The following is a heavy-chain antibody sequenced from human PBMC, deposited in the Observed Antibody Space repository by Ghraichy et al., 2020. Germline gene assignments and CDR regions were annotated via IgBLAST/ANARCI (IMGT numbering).Heavy chain of an antibody. CDR3: AKVSYFGDFYFDY. J-gene: IGHJ4*02. CDR1: GFTFSSYA. D-gene: IGHD1-26*01. Sequence: GESLNISCAASGFTFSSYAMSWVRQAPGKGLEWVSGFSGSGGSTYYADSVKGRFTISRDNSKNTLYLQMNSLRAEDTAVYYCAKVSYFGDFYFDYWGQGTLVTVSS. CDR2: FSGSGGST. V-gene: IGHV3-23*01.